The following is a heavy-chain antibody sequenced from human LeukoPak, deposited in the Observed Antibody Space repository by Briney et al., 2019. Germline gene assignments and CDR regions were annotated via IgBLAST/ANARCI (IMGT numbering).Heavy chain of an antibody. J-gene: IGHJ5*02. CDR2: IYYSGST. D-gene: IGHD6-19*01. CDR1: GDSISSYY. Sequence: SETLSLTCTVSGDSISSYYWSWIRQPPGKGLEWIGYIYYSGSTNYNPSLKSRVTISVDTSKNQFSLKLSSVTAADTAVYYCARTYSSGWYFVNWFDPWGQGTLVTVSS. CDR3: ARTYSSGWYFVNWFDP. V-gene: IGHV4-59*01.